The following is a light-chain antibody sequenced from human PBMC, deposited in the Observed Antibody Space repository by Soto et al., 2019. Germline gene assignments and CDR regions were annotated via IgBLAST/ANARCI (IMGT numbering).Light chain of an antibody. CDR2: LNSDGSH. J-gene: IGLJ2*01. Sequence: QPVLTQSPSASASLGASVKLTCTLSSGLSSYAIAWHQQQPEKGPRYLMKLNSDGSHSKGDGIPDRFSGSSSGAERYRTISSLQSEDEADYYCQTWGTGIQVFGGGTKLTVL. V-gene: IGLV4-69*01. CDR3: QTWGTGIQV. CDR1: SGLSSYA.